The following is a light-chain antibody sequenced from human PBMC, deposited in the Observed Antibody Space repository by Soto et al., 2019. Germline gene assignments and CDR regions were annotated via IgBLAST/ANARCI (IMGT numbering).Light chain of an antibody. V-gene: IGLV2-18*02. Sequence: QSALTQPPSVSGSPGQSVTISCTGTSTDFVSYNRVSWYQQPPGTAPKLIIYEASNRPSGVPDRFSGSKSGNTASLTISGLQAADEADYYCSSYTTSTTRIIFGGGTKLTVL. J-gene: IGLJ2*01. CDR3: SSYTTSTTRII. CDR1: STDFVSYNR. CDR2: EAS.